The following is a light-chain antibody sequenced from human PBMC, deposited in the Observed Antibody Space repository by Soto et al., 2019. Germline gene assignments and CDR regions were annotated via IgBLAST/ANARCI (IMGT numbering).Light chain of an antibody. V-gene: IGLV2-8*01. J-gene: IGLJ3*02. Sequence: QSVLTQPPSASGSPGQSVTISCTGTSSDVGAYNYVSWYQQHAGKAPKLVIYAVTKRPSGVPDRFSGFKSANTASLTVAGLQAEDEADYYCSSFAASNTRVFGGGTKLTVL. CDR1: SSDVGAYNY. CDR3: SSFAASNTRV. CDR2: AVT.